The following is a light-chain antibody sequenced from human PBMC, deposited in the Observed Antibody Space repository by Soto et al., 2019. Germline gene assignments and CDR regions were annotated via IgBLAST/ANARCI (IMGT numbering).Light chain of an antibody. J-gene: IGKJ2*01. V-gene: IGKV3-11*01. CDR2: DAS. CDR1: QSVRNY. CDR3: QQRNSWPPGFS. Sequence: EIVLTQSPATLSLSPGDRATLSCRASQSVRNYLAWYQQKPGQAPRLLIYDASSRAIGIPARFSGSGSGTDFTRTISSLEPEDFAVYYCQQRNSWPPGFSFGQGTKVESK.